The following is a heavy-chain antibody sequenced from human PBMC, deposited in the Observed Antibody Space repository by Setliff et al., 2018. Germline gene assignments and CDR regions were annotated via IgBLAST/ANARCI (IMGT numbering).Heavy chain of an antibody. CDR2: IYHNGNT. CDR1: GGSISPYF. CDR3: ARDRSAYSYGLDV. V-gene: IGHV4-4*08. J-gene: IGHJ6*02. Sequence: SETLSLTCTVPGGSISPYFWSWIRQSPGKGLKWIGYIYHNGNTNFNPSLKSRVTMSVDTSKNQFALNLTSVTAADTAVYYCARDRSAYSYGLDVWGQGTTVTVSS.